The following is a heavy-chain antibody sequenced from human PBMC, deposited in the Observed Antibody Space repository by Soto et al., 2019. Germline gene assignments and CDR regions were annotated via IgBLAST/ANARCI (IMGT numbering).Heavy chain of an antibody. J-gene: IGHJ4*02. V-gene: IGHV4-31*03. D-gene: IGHD6-19*01. CDR1: GGSISSGGYY. Sequence: SETLSLTCTVSGGSISSGGYYWSWIRQHPGKGLEWIGYIYYSGSTYYNPSLKSRVTISVDTSKNQFSLKLSSVTAADTAVYYCARHETSGWPGIAWYFDYWGQGTLVTVSS. CDR3: ARHETSGWPGIAWYFDY. CDR2: IYYSGST.